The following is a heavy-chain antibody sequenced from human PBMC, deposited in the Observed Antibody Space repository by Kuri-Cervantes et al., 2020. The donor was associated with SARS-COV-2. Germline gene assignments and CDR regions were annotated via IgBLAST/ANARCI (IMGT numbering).Heavy chain of an antibody. CDR1: GYTFTSYG. D-gene: IGHD3-22*01. J-gene: IGHJ3*02. V-gene: IGHV1-2*02. Sequence: ASVKVSCKASGYTFTSYGISWVRQAPGQGLEWMGWINPNSGGTNYAQKFQGRVTMTRDTSISTAYMELSRLRSDDTAVYYFARGGFTMIVVVKDAFDIWGQGTMVTVSS. CDR3: ARGGFTMIVVVKDAFDI. CDR2: INPNSGGT.